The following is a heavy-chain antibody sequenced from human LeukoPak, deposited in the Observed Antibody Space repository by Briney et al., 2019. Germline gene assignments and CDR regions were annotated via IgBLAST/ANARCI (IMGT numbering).Heavy chain of an antibody. CDR1: GYTFTGSY. V-gene: IGHV1-2*06. J-gene: IGHJ4*02. D-gene: IGHD3-10*01. CDR3: ARDRYYGSGSYYNVFDY. CDR2: IDPNSGGT. Sequence: ASVKVSCKASGYTFTGSYMHWVRQAPGQGPEWMGRIDPNSGGTNYAQKFQGRVTMTRDTSISTAYMELSRLRSDDTAVYYCARDRYYGSGSYYNVFDYWGQGTLVTVSS.